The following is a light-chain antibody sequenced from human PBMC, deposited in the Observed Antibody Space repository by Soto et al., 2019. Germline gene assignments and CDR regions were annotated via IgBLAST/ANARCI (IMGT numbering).Light chain of an antibody. V-gene: IGKV4-1*01. J-gene: IGKJ1*01. Sequence: DIVMTQSPDSLAVSLGEKANLNCKSSKRVLYSSNNKNYLAWYQQKPGQPPKLLIYWASTRESGVPDRFSGSGSGTDFTLTISSLQAEDVAVYYCQQYYSTPPTWTFGQGTKVDIK. CDR2: WAS. CDR1: KRVLYSSNNKNY. CDR3: QQYYSTPPTWT.